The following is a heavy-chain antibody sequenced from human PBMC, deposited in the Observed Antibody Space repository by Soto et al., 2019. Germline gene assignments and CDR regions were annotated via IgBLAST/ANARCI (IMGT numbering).Heavy chain of an antibody. Sequence: QERLVQSGAELRRPGASVKISCRASGYNFPSFNVNWVRQASGQGPEWLGWMNPTNGNAAFARDFQGRGTMTRDLSTDTAYMELGGLSPGDTAIYYCARAVGIAVTGLDLWGPGTLVTVS. CDR3: ARAVGIAVTGLDL. CDR2: MNPTNGNA. D-gene: IGHD6-19*01. V-gene: IGHV1-8*01. CDR1: GYNFPSFN. J-gene: IGHJ5*02.